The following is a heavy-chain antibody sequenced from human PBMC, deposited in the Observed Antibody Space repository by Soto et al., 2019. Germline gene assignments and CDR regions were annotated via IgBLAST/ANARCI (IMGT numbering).Heavy chain of an antibody. CDR3: AKTTYSSSSLGWFDP. Sequence: EVQLLESGGGLVQPGGSLRLSCAASGFTFSSYAMSWVRQAPGKGLEWVSAISGSGGSTYYADSVKGRFTISRDNSKNTLYLQMNSLRAEDTAVYYRAKTTYSSSSLGWFDPWGQGTLVTVSS. CDR2: ISGSGGST. J-gene: IGHJ5*02. D-gene: IGHD6-6*01. CDR1: GFTFSSYA. V-gene: IGHV3-23*01.